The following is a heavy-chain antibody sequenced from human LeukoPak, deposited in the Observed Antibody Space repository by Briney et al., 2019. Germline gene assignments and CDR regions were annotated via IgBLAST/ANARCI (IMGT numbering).Heavy chain of an antibody. CDR2: ISYDGSNK. J-gene: IGHJ4*02. CDR3: AKDREAMVATLDY. CDR1: GFTFSSYG. D-gene: IGHD5-12*01. Sequence: GGSLRLSCAAAGFTFSSYGMHWVRQAPGKGLEWVAVISYDGSNKYYADSVKGRFTISRDNSKNTLYLQMNSLRAEDTAVYYCAKDREAMVATLDYWGQGTLVTVS. V-gene: IGHV3-30*18.